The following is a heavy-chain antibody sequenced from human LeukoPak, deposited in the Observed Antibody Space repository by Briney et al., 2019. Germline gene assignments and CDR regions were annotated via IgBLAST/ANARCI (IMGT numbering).Heavy chain of an antibody. V-gene: IGHV3-23*01. J-gene: IGHJ4*02. CDR3: AKYRQLVQGVVDY. CDR1: GFTVSSNY. CDR2: ISGSGGST. D-gene: IGHD6-13*01. Sequence: GGSLRLSCAASGFTVSSNYMSWVRQAPGKGLEWVSAISGSGGSTYYADSVKGRFTISRDNSKNTLYLQMNSLRAEDTAVYYCAKYRQLVQGVVDYWGQGTLVTVSS.